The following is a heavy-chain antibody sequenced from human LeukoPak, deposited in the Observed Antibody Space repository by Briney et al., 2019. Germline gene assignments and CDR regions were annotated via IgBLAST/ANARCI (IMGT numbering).Heavy chain of an antibody. V-gene: IGHV3-23*01. D-gene: IGHD3-3*01. CDR2: ISGSGDST. CDR3: AKRNKNFWSGYPDY. Sequence: GGSLRLSCAASGFTISNYAMSWVRQTPGKGLEWVSAISGSGDSTYDADSVKGRFTISRDDSKNILFLQMNSLRAEDTAVYYCAKRNKNFWSGYPDYWGQGTLVTVSS. CDR1: GFTISNYA. J-gene: IGHJ4*02.